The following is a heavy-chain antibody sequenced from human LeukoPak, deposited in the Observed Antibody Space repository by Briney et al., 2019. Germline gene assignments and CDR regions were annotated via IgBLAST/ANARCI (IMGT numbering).Heavy chain of an antibody. CDR2: VYYSGST. D-gene: IGHD6-25*01. CDR3: ARDRSGIAAD. CDR1: GGSISSGDYY. J-gene: IGHJ4*02. V-gene: IGHV4-30-4*01. Sequence: SETLSLTCTVSGGSISSGDYYWSWIRQPPGKGLEWIGYVYYSGSTYYNPSLKSRVTMSVDTSKNQFSLKLSSVTAADTAVFYCARDRSGIAADWGQGILVTVSS.